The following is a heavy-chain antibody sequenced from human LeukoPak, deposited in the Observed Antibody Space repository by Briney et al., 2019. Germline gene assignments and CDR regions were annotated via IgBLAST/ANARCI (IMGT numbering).Heavy chain of an antibody. V-gene: IGHV3-48*02. Sequence: AGGSLRLSCAASGFTFSSYSMNWVRQAPGKGLEWVSYISSSSSTIYYADSVKGRFTISRDNAKNSLYLQMNSLRDEDTAVYYCARDPYPYYDILTGYYRDEYFQHWGQGTLVTVSS. CDR3: ARDPYPYYDILTGYYRDEYFQH. J-gene: IGHJ1*01. CDR2: ISSSSSTI. CDR1: GFTFSSYS. D-gene: IGHD3-9*01.